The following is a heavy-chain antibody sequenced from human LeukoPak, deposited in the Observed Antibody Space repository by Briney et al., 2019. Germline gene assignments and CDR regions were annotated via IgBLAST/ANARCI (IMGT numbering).Heavy chain of an antibody. D-gene: IGHD1-26*01. CDR2: TYTGGNS. CDR1: GFTFSSYS. J-gene: IGHJ4*02. Sequence: GGSLRLSCAASGFTFSSYSMNWVRQAPGKGLEWVSVTYTGGNSYYADSVKGRFIISRDNSKNMVYLQTSSLRAEDTAVYYCARAGSWSSRPYFDYWGQGILVSVSS. CDR3: ARAGSWSSRPYFDY. V-gene: IGHV3-53*01.